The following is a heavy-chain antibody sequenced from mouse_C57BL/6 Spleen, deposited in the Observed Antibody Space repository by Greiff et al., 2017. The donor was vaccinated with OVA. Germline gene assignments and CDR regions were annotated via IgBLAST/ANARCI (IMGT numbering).Heavy chain of an antibody. Sequence: QVQLQQPGAELVKPGASVKLSCKASGYTFTSYWMHWVKQRPGQGLEWIGMIHPNSGSTNYNEKFKSKATLTVDKSSSTAYMQLSSLTSEDSAVYYCARHYSNLGGAMDYWGQGTSVTVSS. J-gene: IGHJ4*01. D-gene: IGHD2-12*01. CDR3: ARHYSNLGGAMDY. V-gene: IGHV1-64*01. CDR1: GYTFTSYW. CDR2: IHPNSGST.